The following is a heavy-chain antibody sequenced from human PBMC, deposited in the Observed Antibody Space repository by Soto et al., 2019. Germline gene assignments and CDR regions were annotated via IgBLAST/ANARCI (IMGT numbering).Heavy chain of an antibody. D-gene: IGHD5-12*01. CDR3: ARDRGGYDRLYYYHGMDV. CDR2: VSSSSGST. Sequence: GGSLRLSCAASGFTFSDYYMSWIRQAPGKGLEYISYVSSSSGSTNYADSVKGRFTISRDNAKNSLYLQMSSLRAEDTAVYYCARDRGGYDRLYYYHGMDVWGQGTTVTVSS. J-gene: IGHJ6*02. CDR1: GFTFSDYY. V-gene: IGHV3-11*06.